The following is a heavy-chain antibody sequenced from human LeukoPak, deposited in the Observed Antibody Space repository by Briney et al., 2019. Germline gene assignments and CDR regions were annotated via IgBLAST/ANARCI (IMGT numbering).Heavy chain of an antibody. Sequence: PSETLFLTCTVSGGSISSYYWSWIRQPPGKGLEWIGYIYYSGSTNYNPSLKSRLTISVDTSKNQFSLKLSSVTAADTAVYYCARSFLRLRSWFDPWGQGTLVTVSS. CDR3: ARSFLRLRSWFDP. V-gene: IGHV4-59*08. CDR2: IYYSGST. CDR1: GGSISSYY. J-gene: IGHJ5*02. D-gene: IGHD3-3*01.